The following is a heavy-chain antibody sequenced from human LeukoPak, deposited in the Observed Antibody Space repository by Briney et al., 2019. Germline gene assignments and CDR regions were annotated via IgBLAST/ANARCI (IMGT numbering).Heavy chain of an antibody. D-gene: IGHD1-26*01. J-gene: IGHJ5*02. CDR2: ISSSLNYI. Sequence: KPGGSLRLSCVASGFTFTDYSMSWVRQAPGKGLEWVSSISSSLNYIYYADSVKGRFNISRDNAKRSVYLQMNSLRAEDTAVYYCARLVATYGWFDPWGQGTLVTVSS. CDR1: GFTFTDYS. V-gene: IGHV3-21*01. CDR3: ARLVATYGWFDP.